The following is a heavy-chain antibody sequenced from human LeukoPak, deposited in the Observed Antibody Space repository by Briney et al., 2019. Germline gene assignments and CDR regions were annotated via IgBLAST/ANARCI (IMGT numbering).Heavy chain of an antibody. D-gene: IGHD2-21*01. CDR2: IIPIFGTA. CDR3: ARNQQAYCGGDCYQYYFDY. J-gene: IGHJ4*02. CDR1: GGTFSSYA. V-gene: IGHV1-69*13. Sequence: SVKVSCKASGGTFSSYAISWVRQAPGQGLEWMGGIIPIFGTANYAQKFQGRVTITADESTSTAYMELRSLRSEDTAVYYCARNQQAYCGGDCYQYYFDYWGQGTLVTVSS.